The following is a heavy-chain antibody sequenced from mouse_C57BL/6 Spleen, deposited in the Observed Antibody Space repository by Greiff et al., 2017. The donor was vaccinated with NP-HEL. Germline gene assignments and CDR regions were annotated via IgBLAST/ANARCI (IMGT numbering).Heavy chain of an antibody. V-gene: IGHV1-5*01. CDR1: GYTFTSYW. Sequence: EVQVVESGTVLARPGASVKMSCKTSGYTFTSYWMHWVKQRPGQGLEWIGAIYPGNSDTSYNQKFKGKAKLTAVTSASTAYMELSSLTNEDSAVYYCNYYGSSYEAMDYWGQGTSVTVSS. CDR3: NYYGSSYEAMDY. D-gene: IGHD1-1*01. CDR2: IYPGNSDT. J-gene: IGHJ4*01.